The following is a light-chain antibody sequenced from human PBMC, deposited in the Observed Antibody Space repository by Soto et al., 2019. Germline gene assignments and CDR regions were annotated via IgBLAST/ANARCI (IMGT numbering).Light chain of an antibody. V-gene: IGKV3-20*01. CDR2: GTS. CDR3: QQYGSSPLYT. Sequence: EGVLTQSPGTLSLSPGERVTLSCRASQTVGRRYLAWYQQKPGQAPRLVIYGTSTRATGIPDRFSGSGSGTDFTLTISRLEPEDFAVYYCQQYGSSPLYTFGQGTKLEIK. CDR1: QTVGRRY. J-gene: IGKJ2*01.